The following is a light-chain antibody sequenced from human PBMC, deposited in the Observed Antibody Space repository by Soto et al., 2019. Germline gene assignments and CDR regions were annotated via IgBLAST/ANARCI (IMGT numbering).Light chain of an antibody. Sequence: ALQMTQSPSSLSASVGDRVTITCRASQGIRNDLGWYQQKPGKAPKLLIYAASSLQSGVPSRFSGSGSGTDFTLTISSLQPEDFATYYCLQDYKGFTFGGGTKVEIK. CDR2: AAS. J-gene: IGKJ4*01. CDR3: LQDYKGFT. CDR1: QGIRND. V-gene: IGKV1-6*01.